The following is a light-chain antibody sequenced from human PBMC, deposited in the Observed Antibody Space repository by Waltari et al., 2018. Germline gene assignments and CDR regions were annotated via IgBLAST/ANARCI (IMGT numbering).Light chain of an antibody. J-gene: IGLJ1*01. Sequence: QSALTQPASASGSPGQSITIPCTGSSNNIGFYDLVSWYQQHPGKAPKLIIFDVIKRPSGVSDRFSGSKSGNTASLTISGLQTEDDADYYCCSYSGSGSFPYVFGPGTRVAVL. CDR3: CSYSGSGSFPYV. CDR1: SNNIGFYDL. CDR2: DVI. V-gene: IGLV2-23*02.